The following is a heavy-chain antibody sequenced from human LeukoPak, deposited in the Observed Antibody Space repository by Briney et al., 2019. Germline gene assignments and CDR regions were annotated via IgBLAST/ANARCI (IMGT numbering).Heavy chain of an antibody. Sequence: GGSLRLSCAASGFSFSSYGMHWVRQAPGKGLKWVAFIRYDGSNKYYADSVKGRFTISRDNSKNTLYLQMNSLRAEDTAVYYCAKEGGYCSSTSCWFDPWGQGTLVTVSS. CDR2: IRYDGSNK. CDR3: AKEGGYCSSTSCWFDP. J-gene: IGHJ5*02. D-gene: IGHD2-2*01. CDR1: GFSFSSYG. V-gene: IGHV3-30*02.